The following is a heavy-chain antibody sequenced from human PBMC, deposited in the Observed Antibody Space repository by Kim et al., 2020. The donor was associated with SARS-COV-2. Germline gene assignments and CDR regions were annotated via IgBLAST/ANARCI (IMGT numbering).Heavy chain of an antibody. CDR1: GFTGFTFKTYT. CDR3: ARVSGVMEWLTYDTHGKWFDS. CDR2: ISGGIVSSGGSN. J-gene: IGHJ5*01. V-gene: IGHV3-48*04. D-gene: IGHD3-3*01. Sequence: GGSLRLSCAAPGFTGFTFKTYTMYWVRQAPGKGLEWVAYISGGIVSSGGSNSYTESVKGRFPTSRDDAENSVYLQMDSLRVDDTAIYYCARVSGVMEWLTYDTHGKWFDSWGQGALVTVAP.